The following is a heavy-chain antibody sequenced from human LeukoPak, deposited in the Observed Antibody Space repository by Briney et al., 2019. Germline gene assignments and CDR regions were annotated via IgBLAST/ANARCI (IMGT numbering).Heavy chain of an antibody. CDR3: ARVNSPAAASLMDV. V-gene: IGHV6-1*01. Sequence: SQTLSLTCAMPGDSASSNSAAWDWIRQSPSRGLEWLGRTYYRSKWYNDYAVSVKSRRTITPDTSKTQFSLQLNSVTPEDTAVYYCARVNSPAAASLMDVWGQGTTVTVSS. CDR2: TYYRSKWYN. CDR1: GDSASSNSAA. J-gene: IGHJ6*02. D-gene: IGHD6-13*01.